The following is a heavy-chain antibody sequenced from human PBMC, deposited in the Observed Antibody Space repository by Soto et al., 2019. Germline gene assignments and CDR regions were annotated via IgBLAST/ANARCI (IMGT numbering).Heavy chain of an antibody. V-gene: IGHV3-74*03. CDR2: ISPDGSFT. CDR3: ARPRSMSSSGFDI. CDR1: GYVFSRHW. Sequence: EVQLVESGGGLVQPGGSLRLSCAASGYVFSRHWIHWVRQAPGHGPVGVSRISPDGSFTAYADSVKGRFTISRDNVNNTRYLEMNSLSAEDTAVYYCARPRSMSSSGFDIWGQGKMVTVSS. J-gene: IGHJ3*02. D-gene: IGHD6-6*01.